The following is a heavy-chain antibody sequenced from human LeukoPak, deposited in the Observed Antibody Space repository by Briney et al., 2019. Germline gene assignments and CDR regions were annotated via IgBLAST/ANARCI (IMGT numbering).Heavy chain of an antibody. CDR3: AKDTLLDYGMDV. Sequence: HPGGSLRLSCAASGFTFSSHAMSWVRQAPGKGLEWVSGISGSGGSTYYADSVKGRFTISRDNSKNTLYLQMNSLRAEDTAVYYCAKDTLLDYGMDVWGQGTTVTVSS. CDR1: GFTFSSHA. J-gene: IGHJ6*02. V-gene: IGHV3-23*01. CDR2: ISGSGGST.